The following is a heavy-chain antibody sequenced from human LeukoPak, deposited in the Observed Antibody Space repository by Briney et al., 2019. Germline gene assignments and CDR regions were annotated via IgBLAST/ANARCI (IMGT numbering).Heavy chain of an antibody. Sequence: ASVKVSCKASGFTFTDHYMHWVRQVPGQGLEWMGWINGNSGATFYAQKLQDRITVTRDTSISTMYLELNRLTTDDTAVYYCVRDFDWGPDYWGQGTLVAVSS. J-gene: IGHJ4*02. V-gene: IGHV1-2*02. CDR2: INGNSGAT. D-gene: IGHD3-9*01. CDR3: VRDFDWGPDY. CDR1: GFTFTDHY.